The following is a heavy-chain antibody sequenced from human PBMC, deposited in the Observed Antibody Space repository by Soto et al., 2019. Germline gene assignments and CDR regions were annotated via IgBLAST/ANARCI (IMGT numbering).Heavy chain of an antibody. D-gene: IGHD3-10*01. V-gene: IGHV3-9*01. J-gene: IGHJ3*02. Sequence: SLKISCAASGFTFDDYAMHWVRQAPGKGLEWVSGISWNSGSIGYADSVKGRFTISRDNAKNSLYLQMNSLRAEDTALYYCAKGGSGSLAFDIWGQGTMVTVSS. CDR3: AKGGSGSLAFDI. CDR2: ISWNSGSI. CDR1: GFTFDDYA.